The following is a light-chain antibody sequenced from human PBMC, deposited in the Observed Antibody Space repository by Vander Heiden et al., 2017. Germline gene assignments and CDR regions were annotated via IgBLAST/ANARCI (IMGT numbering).Light chain of an antibody. Sequence: DIQMTQSPSSLSASVGDRVTITCQASQDTSNYLNWYQQKPGKAPKLLIYDASNLETGVPSRFSGSGSGTDFTFTISSLHPEDIATYYCQHYDNLPPYTFGQGTKMEIK. V-gene: IGKV1-33*01. J-gene: IGKJ2*01. CDR2: DAS. CDR1: QDTSNY. CDR3: QHYDNLPPYT.